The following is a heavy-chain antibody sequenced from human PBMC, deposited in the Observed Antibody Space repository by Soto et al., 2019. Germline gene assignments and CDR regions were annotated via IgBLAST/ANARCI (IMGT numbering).Heavy chain of an antibody. D-gene: IGHD3-3*01. CDR3: ARDGVGPHGMDV. J-gene: IGHJ6*02. CDR1: GASVTSYY. Sequence: SETLSPTCTVPGASVTSYYWSWIRQPAGKGLDWIGRIYSSGNTDYNPSLKSRVTLSLDTSQNQVSLKLNSVTAADTGIYYCARDGVGPHGMDVWGLGTTVTVS. V-gene: IGHV4-4*07. CDR2: IYSSGNT.